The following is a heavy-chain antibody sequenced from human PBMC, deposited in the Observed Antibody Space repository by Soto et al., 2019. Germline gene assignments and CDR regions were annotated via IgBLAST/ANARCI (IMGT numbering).Heavy chain of an antibody. D-gene: IGHD4-17*01. J-gene: IGHJ2*01. Sequence: QVQLQESGPGLVKPSQTLSLTCTVSGGSISSGDYYWSWIRQPPGKGLEWIGYIYYSGSTYYNPSLKSRVTISVDTSKNHFSLKLSSVTAADTAVYYCARDGGGGSTGTVTTPLWYFDLWGRGTLVTVSS. CDR3: ARDGGGGSTGTVTTPLWYFDL. V-gene: IGHV4-30-4*01. CDR2: IYYSGST. CDR1: GGSISSGDYY.